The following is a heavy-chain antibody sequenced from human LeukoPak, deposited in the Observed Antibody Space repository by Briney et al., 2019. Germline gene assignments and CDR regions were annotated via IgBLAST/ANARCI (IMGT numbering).Heavy chain of an antibody. CDR3: ARGGYCSSTSCYLSYGMDV. Sequence: ASVKVSCKASGYTFTSYEINWGRQATGQGLEWMGWMNPDSGNTGYAQKFQGRGTMTRNTSISTGYMEQSGLRSEDTAVYYCARGGYCSSTSCYLSYGMDVWGQGTTVTVSS. CDR2: MNPDSGNT. CDR1: GYTFTSYE. D-gene: IGHD2-2*01. J-gene: IGHJ6*02. V-gene: IGHV1-8*01.